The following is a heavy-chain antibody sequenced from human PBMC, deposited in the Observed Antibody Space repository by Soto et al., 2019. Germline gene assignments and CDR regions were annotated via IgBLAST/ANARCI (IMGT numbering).Heavy chain of an antibody. CDR2: INHSGST. V-gene: IGHV4-34*01. CDR3: AIPYDYMWGVEGY. D-gene: IGHD3-16*01. Sequence: PSETLSLTCAVYGGSFSGYYWSWIRQPPGKGLEWIGEINHSGSTNYNPSLKSRVTISVDTSKNQFSLKLSSVTAADTAVFYCAIPYDYMWGVEGYWGQGTLVTVSS. CDR1: GGSFSGYY. J-gene: IGHJ4*02.